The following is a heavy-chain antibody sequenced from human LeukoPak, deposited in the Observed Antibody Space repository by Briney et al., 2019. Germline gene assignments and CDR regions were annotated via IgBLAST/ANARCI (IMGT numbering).Heavy chain of an antibody. J-gene: IGHJ5*02. V-gene: IGHV4-59*01. CDR1: GGTISSYY. Sequence: SETLSLTCTVSGGTISSYYWSWLGQPPGKGLEWIGNIYYSGSTNYNPSLKRGVTISVETYKKKFSLKMSYIPAADTAVYYCAMYYYDSSGYNWFDPWGQGTLVTVSS. CDR2: IYYSGST. D-gene: IGHD3-22*01. CDR3: AMYYYDSSGYNWFDP.